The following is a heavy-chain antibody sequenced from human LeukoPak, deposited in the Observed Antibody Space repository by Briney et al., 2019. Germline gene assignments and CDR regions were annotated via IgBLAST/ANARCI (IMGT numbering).Heavy chain of an antibody. CDR3: ARDPRRSGQNYYYYYMDV. V-gene: IGHV3-23*01. J-gene: IGHJ6*03. CDR2: ISGSGGST. Sequence: GGSLRLSCAASGFTSNTYAMSWVRQAPGKGLEWVSLISGSGGSTYYADSVKGRFTISRDNSKNTLYLQMNSLRAEDTAVYYCARDPRRSGQNYYYYYMDVWGKGTTVTVSS. CDR1: GFTSNTYA. D-gene: IGHD3-3*01.